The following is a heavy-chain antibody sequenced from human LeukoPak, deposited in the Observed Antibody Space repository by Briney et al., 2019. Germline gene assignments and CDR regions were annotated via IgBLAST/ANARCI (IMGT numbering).Heavy chain of an antibody. CDR2: IKQDGSEK. D-gene: IGHD6-19*01. CDR1: GFAFSSYW. Sequence: GGSLRLSCAASGFAFSSYWMSWVRQAPGKGLEWVANIKQDGSEKYYVDSVKGRFIISRDNAKNSLYLQMNSLRAEDTAVYYCARAVSGWCFDYWGQGTLVTVSS. V-gene: IGHV3-7*01. J-gene: IGHJ4*02. CDR3: ARAVSGWCFDY.